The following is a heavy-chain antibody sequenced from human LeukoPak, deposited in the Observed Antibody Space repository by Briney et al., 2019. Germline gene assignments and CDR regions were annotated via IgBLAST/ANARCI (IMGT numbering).Heavy chain of an antibody. V-gene: IGHV3-72*01. D-gene: IGHD4-11*01. CDR2: ARNKANSHTT. CDR3: AGQHRSTTITMSP. Sequence: PGGSLRLSCVASGFTFSDYYMDWVRQAPGKGLEWVGRARNKANSHTTVYAASVKDRFIIARDDSKSSLFLQMNSLKTEDTAVYYCAGQHRSTTITMSPWGQGTLVTVSS. J-gene: IGHJ5*02. CDR1: GFTFSDYY.